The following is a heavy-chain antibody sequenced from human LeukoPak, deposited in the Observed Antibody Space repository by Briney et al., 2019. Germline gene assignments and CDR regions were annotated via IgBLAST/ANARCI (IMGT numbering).Heavy chain of an antibody. CDR3: ARDSSSSWYGRSHDY. J-gene: IGHJ4*02. CDR2: ISAYNGNT. CDR1: GYTFTSYG. D-gene: IGHD6-13*01. Sequence: DSVKVSCKTSGYTFTSYGISWVRQAPGQGLEWMGWISAYNGNTKSVQKFQGRVTMTIDTSTSTAYMELRSLRSDDTAVFYCARDSSSSWYGRSHDYWGQGTLVTVSS. V-gene: IGHV1-18*01.